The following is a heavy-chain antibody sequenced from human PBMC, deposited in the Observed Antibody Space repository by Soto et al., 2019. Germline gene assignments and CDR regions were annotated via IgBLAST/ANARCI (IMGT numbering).Heavy chain of an antibody. J-gene: IGHJ3*02. D-gene: IGHD1-1*01. V-gene: IGHV3-33*01. CDR1: GFTFSNYG. Sequence: PGGSLRLSCAASGFTFSNYGMHWVRQAPGKGLEWVAVIWDDGNQKYYVDSVKGRFTISRDNSENTMFLQMNSLTAEDTAVYYCVRGGKTAGAFDIWGQRTTVTVSS. CDR2: IWDDGNQK. CDR3: VRGGKTAGAFDI.